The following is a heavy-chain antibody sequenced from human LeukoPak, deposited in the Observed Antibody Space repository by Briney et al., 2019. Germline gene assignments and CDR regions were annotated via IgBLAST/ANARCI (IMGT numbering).Heavy chain of an antibody. Sequence: SETLSLTCTVSGGSISSSSYYWGWIRQPPGKGLEWLGSIYYSGSTYYNPSLKSRVTISVDTSKNQFSLKLSSVTAADTAVYYCAIESHRKQAAAGTGTLIDDPWGQGTLVTVSS. CDR2: IYYSGST. J-gene: IGHJ5*02. D-gene: IGHD6-13*01. CDR1: GGSISSSSYY. V-gene: IGHV4-39*02. CDR3: AIESHRKQAAAGTGTLIDDP.